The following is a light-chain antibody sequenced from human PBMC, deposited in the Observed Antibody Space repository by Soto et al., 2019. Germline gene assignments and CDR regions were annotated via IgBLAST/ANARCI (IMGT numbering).Light chain of an antibody. J-gene: IGKJ1*01. CDR1: QTISSN. CDR2: SAA. CDR3: HQYGSTPRT. V-gene: IGKV3-20*01. Sequence: VVTKSPSALSVSPGERATLSWRANQTISSNFAWYQQKHGQAPSLLIYSAASRATGIPDRFSGSRSGTDVTLPTSSLEPEELAVYYCHQYGSTPRTFGRGTKVDIK.